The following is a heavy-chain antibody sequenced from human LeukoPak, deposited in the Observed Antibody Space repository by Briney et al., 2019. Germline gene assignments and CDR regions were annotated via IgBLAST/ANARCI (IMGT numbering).Heavy chain of an antibody. CDR1: GGSISSSLYY. V-gene: IGHV4-61*02. CDR3: ARSSKAYSGSYFDY. CDR2: IYTGGST. Sequence: PSETLSLTCTVSGGSISSSLYYWSWIRQPAGKGLEWIGRIYTGGSTNYNPSLKSRVTISVDTSKNQFSLKLSSVTAADTAVYYCARSSKAYSGSYFDYWGQGTLVTVSS. D-gene: IGHD1-26*01. J-gene: IGHJ4*02.